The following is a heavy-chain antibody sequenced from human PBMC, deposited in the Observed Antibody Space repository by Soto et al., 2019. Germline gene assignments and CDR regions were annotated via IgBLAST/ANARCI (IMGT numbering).Heavy chain of an antibody. CDR1: GFIFSRYT. CDR2: ISGSSTYI. CDR3: VRGWLRDPWMY. J-gene: IGHJ4*02. V-gene: IGHV3-21*01. D-gene: IGHD5-12*01. Sequence: EVQLVESGGGLVKPGGSLRLSCAAFGFIFSRYTMNWVRQAPGKGLEWVSSISGSSTYIYYADSVKGRFTISRGNSLYLQMSSLRAEDTAVYYCVRGWLRDPWMYWGQGTLVTVSS.